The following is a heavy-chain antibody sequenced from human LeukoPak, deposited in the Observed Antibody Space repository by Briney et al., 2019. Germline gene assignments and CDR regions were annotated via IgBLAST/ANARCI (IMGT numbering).Heavy chain of an antibody. D-gene: IGHD1-26*01. CDR3: AKAVGGSYGSDY. CDR1: GFTFSSYG. Sequence: GGSLRLSCAASGFTFSSYGMHWVRQAPGKGLEWVAFIRYDGSNKYYADSVKGRFTISRDNSKNTLYLQMNSLRAEDTAVYYCAKAVGGSYGSDYWGQGALVTVSS. CDR2: IRYDGSNK. V-gene: IGHV3-30*02. J-gene: IGHJ4*02.